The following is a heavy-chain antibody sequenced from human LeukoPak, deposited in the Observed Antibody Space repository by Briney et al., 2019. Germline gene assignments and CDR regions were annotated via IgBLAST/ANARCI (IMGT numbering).Heavy chain of an antibody. J-gene: IGHJ4*02. Sequence: PGGSLRLSCASSGFTFSSYGFHWVRQAPGKGLEWVAFIRYDGIHEFYADSVKGRFTISRDNSKNTLFLQMNSLRTEDAAVYYCAKDRQDYGAHWGQGALVTVSS. CDR2: IRYDGIHE. CDR3: AKDRQDYGAH. V-gene: IGHV3-30*02. CDR1: GFTFSSYG. D-gene: IGHD4/OR15-4a*01.